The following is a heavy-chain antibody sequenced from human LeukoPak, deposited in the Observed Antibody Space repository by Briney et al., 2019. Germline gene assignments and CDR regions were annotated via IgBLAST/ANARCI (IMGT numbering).Heavy chain of an antibody. V-gene: IGHV3-30*04. J-gene: IGHJ5*02. CDR3: ATDQAPRIAAAGTFDP. D-gene: IGHD6-13*01. CDR2: ISYDGSSK. Sequence: GGSLRLSCAASGFTFSSYAMHWVRQAPGKGLEWLAVISYDGSSKYYADSVKGRFTISRDNSKNTLYLQMSSLRAEDTAVYYCATDQAPRIAAAGTFDPWGQGTLVTVSS. CDR1: GFTFSSYA.